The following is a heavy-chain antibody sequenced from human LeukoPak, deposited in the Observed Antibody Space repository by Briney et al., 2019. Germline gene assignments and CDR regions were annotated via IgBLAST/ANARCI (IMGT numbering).Heavy chain of an antibody. V-gene: IGHV3-48*03. J-gene: IGHJ5*02. CDR1: GFTLSSYE. CDR3: AREYCSGGSCYRANGNWFDP. CDR2: ISSSGSTI. Sequence: GGSLRLFCAASGFTLSSYETNWVRQAPGKGLEWVSYISSSGSTIYYADSVKGRFTISRDNAKNSLYLQMNSMRAEDTAVYYCAREYCSGGSCYRANGNWFDPWGQGTLVTVSS. D-gene: IGHD2-15*01.